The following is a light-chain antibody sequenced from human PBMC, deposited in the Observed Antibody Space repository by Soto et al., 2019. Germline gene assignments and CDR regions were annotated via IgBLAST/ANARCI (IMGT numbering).Light chain of an antibody. Sequence: EIVLTQSPDTLSLSPGESATLSCRASQSVSARLAWYKHKPGQPPRLLISDVFNRASGVAERFSGSGSETDFTLIIRRLEPEDSALYYCRHYQGGHPIAFGQGSRLENK. J-gene: IGKJ5*01. CDR3: RHYQGGHPIA. CDR2: DVF. CDR1: QSVSAR. V-gene: IGKV3-20*01.